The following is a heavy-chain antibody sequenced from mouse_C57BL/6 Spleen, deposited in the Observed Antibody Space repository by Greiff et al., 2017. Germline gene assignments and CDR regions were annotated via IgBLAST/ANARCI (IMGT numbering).Heavy chain of an antibody. D-gene: IGHD1-1*01. Sequence: QVQLQQPGAELMRPGSSVKLSCKASGYTFTSYWMHWVKQRPIQGLEWIGNIDPSDSETHYNQKFKDKATLTVDKSSSTAYMQLSSLTSEDSAVYYCAREEVYGGAMDYWGQGTSVTVSS. CDR2: IDPSDSET. V-gene: IGHV1-52*01. CDR1: GYTFTSYW. CDR3: AREEVYGGAMDY. J-gene: IGHJ4*01.